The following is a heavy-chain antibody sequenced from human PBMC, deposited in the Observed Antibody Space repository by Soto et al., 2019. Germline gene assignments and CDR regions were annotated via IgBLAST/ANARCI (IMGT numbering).Heavy chain of an antibody. Sequence: SETLSLTCAASGGSIDSGGFSLSWIRQPPGRGPEWIGYVTHSGTAYSIPSLNGRLTLSVDSSQTQFSLKLTSVTAADSAFYYCARIHWAQSSLDYWGQGILVTVSS. D-gene: IGHD6-19*01. J-gene: IGHJ4*02. CDR1: GGSIDSGGFS. V-gene: IGHV4-30-2*01. CDR2: VTHSGTA. CDR3: ARIHWAQSSLDY.